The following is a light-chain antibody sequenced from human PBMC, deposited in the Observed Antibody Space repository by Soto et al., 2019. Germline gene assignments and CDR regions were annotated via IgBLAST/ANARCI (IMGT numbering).Light chain of an antibody. V-gene: IGKV1-5*03. Sequence: DIQMTQSPSTLSASVGDRVTITCRASQSISMWLAWCQQKPGRAPKLLIYRSSNLETGVPSRFSGAGSGTEFTLTISSLQPDDLGTYFCQEYNSDSRTFGQGTKVEIK. J-gene: IGKJ1*01. CDR1: QSISMW. CDR2: RSS. CDR3: QEYNSDSRT.